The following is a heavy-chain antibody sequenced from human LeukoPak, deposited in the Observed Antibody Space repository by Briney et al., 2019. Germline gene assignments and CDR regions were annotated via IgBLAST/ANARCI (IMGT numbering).Heavy chain of an antibody. CDR3: ANMHPYYDGSGYWVQ. CDR1: GFTFSSYA. CDR2: ISTSGAST. J-gene: IGHJ4*02. D-gene: IGHD3-22*01. V-gene: IGHV3-23*01. Sequence: SGGSLRLSCAASGFTFSSYAMSWVRHAPGKGLEWVSRISTSGASTSYADSVKGRFTLTRDNPRNTLNIQMNSHRAEHTALYSCANMHPYYDGSGYWVQWGQGTLVTVSS.